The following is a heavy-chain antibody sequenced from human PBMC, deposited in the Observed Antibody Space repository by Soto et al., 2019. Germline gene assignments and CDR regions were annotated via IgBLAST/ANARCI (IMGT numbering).Heavy chain of an antibody. CDR2: IYYGGST. J-gene: IGHJ4*02. CDR3: AKNWNWGSLVH. Sequence: PSETLSLTCTVSGDSISTDYWSWTRQSPGKGLEWIGFIYYGGSTNYNPSLKSRVTISVDTPKNQFSLKLSSVTAADTAVYYCAKNWNWGSLVHWGQGTLVTVSS. V-gene: IGHV4-59*08. D-gene: IGHD7-27*01. CDR1: GDSISTDY.